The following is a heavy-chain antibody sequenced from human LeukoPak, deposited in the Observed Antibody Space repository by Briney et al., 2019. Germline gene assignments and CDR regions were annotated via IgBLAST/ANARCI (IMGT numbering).Heavy chain of an antibody. Sequence: SETLSLTCTVSGGSISTYYWSWIRQPPGKGLEWIGYISYSGSTNYNPSLKSRVTISVDTSKNQFSLKLNSVTAADTAVYYCARYIWGSYPTFEDYWGQGSLVTVSS. J-gene: IGHJ4*02. CDR3: ARYIWGSYPTFEDY. D-gene: IGHD3-16*02. CDR1: GGSISTYY. V-gene: IGHV4-59*01. CDR2: ISYSGST.